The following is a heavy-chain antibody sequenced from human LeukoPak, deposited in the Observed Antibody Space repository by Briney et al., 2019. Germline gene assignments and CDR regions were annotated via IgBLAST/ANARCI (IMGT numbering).Heavy chain of an antibody. CDR1: GYTFTGYY. CDR3: ARGITDDFWSGYSYYYYYYMDV. D-gene: IGHD3-3*01. V-gene: IGHV1-2*04. Sequence: ASVKVSCKASGYTFTGYYMHWVRQAPGQGLEWMGWINPNSGGTNYAQKFQGWVTMTRDTSISTAYMELSSLRSEDTAVYYCARGITDDFWSGYSYYYYYYMDVWGKGTTVTVSS. J-gene: IGHJ6*03. CDR2: INPNSGGT.